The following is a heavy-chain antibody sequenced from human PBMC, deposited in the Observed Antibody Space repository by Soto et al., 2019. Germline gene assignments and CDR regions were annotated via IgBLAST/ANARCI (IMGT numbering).Heavy chain of an antibody. Sequence: KTSETLSLTCTVSGDSITASYSNWAWIRQPPGKGLEWIGTFYYSGTTSQNPPLRSRITISGDTSRNQFSLKLRSVTAADSGVYYCAKLVRDDVRRSDLDHWGQGTLVTVSS. CDR1: GDSITASYSN. CDR3: AKLVRDDVRRSDLDH. V-gene: IGHV4-39*01. J-gene: IGHJ4*02. CDR2: FYYSGTT. D-gene: IGHD3-10*02.